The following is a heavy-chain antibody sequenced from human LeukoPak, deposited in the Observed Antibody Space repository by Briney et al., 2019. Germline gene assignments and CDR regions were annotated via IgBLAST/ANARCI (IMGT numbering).Heavy chain of an antibody. D-gene: IGHD1-1*01. Sequence: ASVKVSCKASGYTFTVYYMHWVRQAPGQGLEWMGWINPNSGGTNYAQKFQGRVTMTRDTSISTAYMELSRLRSDDTAVYYCASAGSWYPGGFDYWGQGTLVTVSS. CDR2: INPNSGGT. CDR1: GYTFTVYY. J-gene: IGHJ4*02. CDR3: ASAGSWYPGGFDY. V-gene: IGHV1-2*02.